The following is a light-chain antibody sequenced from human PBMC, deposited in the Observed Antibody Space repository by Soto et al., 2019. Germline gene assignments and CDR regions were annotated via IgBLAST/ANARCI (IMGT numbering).Light chain of an antibody. Sequence: ALTQPASVSGSPGQSITISCTGTSSDVGGHNYVSWYQQHPGKAPKLLIYEVSNRPSGVSYRFSGSKSGNTASLTISGLQAEDEADYYCSSYTNNQRVFXGGTNVTVL. CDR2: EVS. CDR1: SSDVGGHNY. CDR3: SSYTNNQRV. J-gene: IGLJ3*02. V-gene: IGLV2-14*01.